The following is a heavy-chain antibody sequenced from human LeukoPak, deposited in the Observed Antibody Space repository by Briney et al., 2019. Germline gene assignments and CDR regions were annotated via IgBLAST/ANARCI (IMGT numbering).Heavy chain of an antibody. J-gene: IGHJ6*02. V-gene: IGHV3-30*04. D-gene: IGHD5-18*01. CDR2: ISYDGSNK. Sequence: GGSLRLSCAASGFTFSSYAMHWVRQAPGKGLEWVAVISYDGSNKYYADSVKGRFTISRDNSKNTLYLQMNSLRAEDTAVYYCARDGSAIYSHQGYYYYYGMDVWGQGTTVTVSS. CDR1: GFTFSSYA. CDR3: ARDGSAIYSHQGYYYYYGMDV.